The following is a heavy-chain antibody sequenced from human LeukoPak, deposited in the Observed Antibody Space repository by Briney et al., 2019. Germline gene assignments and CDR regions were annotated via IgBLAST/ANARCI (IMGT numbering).Heavy chain of an antibody. Sequence: GASVKVSCKASGGTFSSYGISWVRQAPGQGLEWMGWISAYNGNTNYAQKLQGRVTMTTDTSTSTAYMELRSLRSDDTAVYYCARAYVLLWFGESSFDPWGQGTLVTVSS. J-gene: IGHJ5*02. CDR2: ISAYNGNT. D-gene: IGHD3-10*01. CDR3: ARAYVLLWFGESSFDP. CDR1: GGTFSSYG. V-gene: IGHV1-18*01.